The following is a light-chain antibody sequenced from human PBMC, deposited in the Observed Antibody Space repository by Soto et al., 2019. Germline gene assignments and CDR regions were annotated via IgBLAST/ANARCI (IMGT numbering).Light chain of an antibody. J-gene: IGKJ1*01. Sequence: DIQMTQAPSTLSASVGDRVTITCRASQSINAWLAWYQQKPGKAPKLLIYDVSTLDSGVSSRFSGSASGTEFTLTISYLESDDFATYYCQQYHRYSTFGQGTKVDIK. CDR3: QQYHRYST. CDR1: QSINAW. CDR2: DVS. V-gene: IGKV1-5*01.